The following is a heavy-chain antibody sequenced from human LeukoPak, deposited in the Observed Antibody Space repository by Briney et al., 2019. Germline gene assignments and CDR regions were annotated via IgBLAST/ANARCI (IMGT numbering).Heavy chain of an antibody. D-gene: IGHD3-10*01. J-gene: IGHJ3*02. CDR1: SYTLTNYG. V-gene: IGHV1-18*01. Sequence: ASVKVSCKASSYTLTNYGISWVRQAPGQGLEWMGWISAYNGNTNYAQKLQGRVTMTTDTSTSTAYMELRSLRSDDTAVYYCARDTWLGMVRGVSSSDAFGIWGQGTMVTVSS. CDR2: ISAYNGNT. CDR3: ARDTWLGMVRGVSSSDAFGI.